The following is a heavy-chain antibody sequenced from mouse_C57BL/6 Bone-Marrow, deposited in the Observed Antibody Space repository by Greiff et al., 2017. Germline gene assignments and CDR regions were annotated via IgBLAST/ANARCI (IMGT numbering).Heavy chain of an antibody. CDR2: IDPSDSYT. CDR1: GYTFTSYW. D-gene: IGHD1-2*01. J-gene: IGHJ2*01. V-gene: IGHV1-59*01. CDR3: ARSLQRMAY. Sequence: VQLQQSGAELVKPGASVKMSCKASGYTFTSYWMHWVKQRPGQGLEWIGVIDPSDSYTNYTPKFKGKATVTVDTSSSTAYMQLSSLTSEASAVYSCARSLQRMAYWGQGTTLTVSS.